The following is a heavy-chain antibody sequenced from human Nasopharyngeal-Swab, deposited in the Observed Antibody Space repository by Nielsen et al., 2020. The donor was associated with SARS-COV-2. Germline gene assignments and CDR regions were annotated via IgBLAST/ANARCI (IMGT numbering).Heavy chain of an antibody. Sequence: LSLTCAASGFTFSSYAMSWVRQAPGKGLEWVSAISGSGGSTYYADSVKGRFTISRDNSKNTLYLQMNSLRAEDTAVYYCAKDQSRNSYYYDSSGKNAFDIWGQGTMVTVSS. V-gene: IGHV3-23*01. CDR1: GFTFSSYA. CDR2: ISGSGGST. J-gene: IGHJ3*02. D-gene: IGHD3-22*01. CDR3: AKDQSRNSYYYDSSGKNAFDI.